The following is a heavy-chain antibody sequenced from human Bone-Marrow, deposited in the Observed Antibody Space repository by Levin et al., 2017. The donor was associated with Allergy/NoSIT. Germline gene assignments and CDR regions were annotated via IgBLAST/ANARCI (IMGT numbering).Heavy chain of an antibody. D-gene: IGHD2-15*01. J-gene: IGHJ3*02. Sequence: GSLRLSCTVSGDSISNYYWNWIRQTPGKGLEWIGYVDHTGYTNYNPSLQSRVSISIDTSNNYFSLNMNSVTAADTAIYYCARDPAVARVVYAFDIWGQGTKVSVSS. CDR3: ARDPAVARVVYAFDI. CDR2: VDHTGYT. V-gene: IGHV4-59*01. CDR1: GDSISNYY.